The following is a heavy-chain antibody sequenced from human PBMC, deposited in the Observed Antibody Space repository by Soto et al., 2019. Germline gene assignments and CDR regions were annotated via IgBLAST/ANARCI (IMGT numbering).Heavy chain of an antibody. CDR1: SGSLSSTNW. V-gene: IGHV4-4*02. CDR2: IYHSRST. Sequence: PTETLSLTSAVSSGSLSSTNWWCWVRQPTGKRLEWIGEIYHSRSTNYNPSLKSRVTISVDTSKNQFSLKLSSVTAADTAVYYCARLRSGIAAAGTQHDYYYVMDVWGQGTAVTVSS. CDR3: ARLRSGIAAAGTQHDYYYVMDV. J-gene: IGHJ6*02. D-gene: IGHD6-13*01.